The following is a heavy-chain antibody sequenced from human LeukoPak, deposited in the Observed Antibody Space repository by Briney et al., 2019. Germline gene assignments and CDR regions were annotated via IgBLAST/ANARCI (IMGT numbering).Heavy chain of an antibody. J-gene: IGHJ4*02. CDR2: IYPGDSDT. Sequence: GESLKISCKGSGYSFTSYWIGWVRQMPGKGLEWMGIIYPGDSDTRYSPSFQGQVTISADKSISTAYLQWSSLKASDTAMYYCARGGLVYDSSGFPDYCGQGTLVTVSS. CDR3: ARGGLVYDSSGFPDY. V-gene: IGHV5-51*01. CDR1: GYSFTSYW. D-gene: IGHD3-22*01.